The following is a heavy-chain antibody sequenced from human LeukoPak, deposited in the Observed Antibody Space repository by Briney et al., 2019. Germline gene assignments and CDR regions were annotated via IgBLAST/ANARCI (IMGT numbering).Heavy chain of an antibody. Sequence: GASVKVSCKASGYTFTSYAMHWVRQAPGQRLEWMGWINAGNGNTKYSQEFQGRVTITRDTSASTAYMELSSLRSEDMAVYYCARAPDYGDYLGRQGPFDYWGQGTLVTVSS. J-gene: IGHJ4*02. D-gene: IGHD4-17*01. CDR2: INAGNGNT. V-gene: IGHV1-3*03. CDR1: GYTFTSYA. CDR3: ARAPDYGDYLGRQGPFDY.